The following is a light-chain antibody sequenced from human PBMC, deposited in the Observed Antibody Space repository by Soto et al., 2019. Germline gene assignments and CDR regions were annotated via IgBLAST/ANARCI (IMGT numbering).Light chain of an antibody. CDR1: QSISNY. Sequence: DIQMTQSPSSLSASVGDRVTITCRASQSISNYLNWYQHKPGKAPQLLISAASSLQSGVPLRFSGTGSGTDFTLTISSLQPEDFATYYCQQTSTTPWTFGQGTRVEIK. J-gene: IGKJ1*01. V-gene: IGKV1-39*01. CDR2: AAS. CDR3: QQTSTTPWT.